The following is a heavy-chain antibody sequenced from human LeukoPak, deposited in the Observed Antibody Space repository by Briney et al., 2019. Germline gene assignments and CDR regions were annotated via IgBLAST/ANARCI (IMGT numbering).Heavy chain of an antibody. D-gene: IGHD6-6*01. J-gene: IGHJ3*01. CDR1: GFTFSSYA. V-gene: IGHV3-30*04. CDR3: ARSSYSSSSSV. Sequence: GRSLRLSCAASGFTFSSYAMHWVRQAPGKGLEWVALIPFDGSNKYYADSVKGRFSISRDNSKNTVYLQMNSLRAEDTAVYYCARSSYSSSSSVWGQGTMVTVSS. CDR2: IPFDGSNK.